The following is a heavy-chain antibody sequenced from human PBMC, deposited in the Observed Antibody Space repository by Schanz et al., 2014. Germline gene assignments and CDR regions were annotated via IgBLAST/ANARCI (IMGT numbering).Heavy chain of an antibody. CDR1: GYTFTSYG. Sequence: QVQLVQSEAEVKKPGSSVKVSCKASGYTFTSYGISWVRQAPGQGLEWMGWISPYNGNTNYAQKLQGRVTMTADTSTSTAYMDLRSLRSDDTAVYYCARDKSPYTNSSDVRYFDYWGQGSLVTVSS. CDR2: ISPYNGNT. J-gene: IGHJ4*02. CDR3: ARDKSPYTNSSDVRYFDY. V-gene: IGHV1-18*01. D-gene: IGHD6-6*01.